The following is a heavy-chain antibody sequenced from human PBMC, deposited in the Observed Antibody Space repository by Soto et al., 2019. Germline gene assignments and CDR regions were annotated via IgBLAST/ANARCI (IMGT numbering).Heavy chain of an antibody. Sequence: GESLKISCKGSGYSFTSYWIGWVCQMPGKGLEWMGIIYPGDSDTRYSPSFQGQGTISADKSISTAYLQWSSLKASDTAMYYCARRLVRGVGEAAFDIWGQGTMVTVSS. D-gene: IGHD3-10*01. V-gene: IGHV5-51*01. CDR2: IYPGDSDT. CDR3: ARRLVRGVGEAAFDI. J-gene: IGHJ3*02. CDR1: GYSFTSYW.